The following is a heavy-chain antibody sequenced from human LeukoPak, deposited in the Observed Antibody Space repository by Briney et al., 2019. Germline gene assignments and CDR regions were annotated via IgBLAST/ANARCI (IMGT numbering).Heavy chain of an antibody. CDR1: GFTFSSYA. D-gene: IGHD5-24*01. CDR2: ISYDGSNK. V-gene: IGHV3-30-3*01. J-gene: IGHJ5*02. CDR3: AREPEIPTGSFDP. Sequence: GGSLRLSCAASGFTFSSYAMHWVRQAPGKGLEWVAVISYDGSNKYYADSVKGRFTISRDNSKNTLYLQMNSLRAEDTAVYYCAREPEIPTGSFDPWGQGTLVTVSS.